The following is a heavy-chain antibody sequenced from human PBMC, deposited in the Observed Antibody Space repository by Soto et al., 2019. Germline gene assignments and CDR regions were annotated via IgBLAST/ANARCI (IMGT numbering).Heavy chain of an antibody. CDR1: GGSISSGGYY. Sequence: QVQLQESGPGLVKPSQTLSLTCTVSGGSISSGGYYWSWIRQHPGKGLEWIGYIYYSGSTYYKPSLKSRGTISVDTSKNQFSLKLGSVNAADTAVDYCATLGGSCPWAFDVWGQGTMVTVSS. V-gene: IGHV4-31*03. CDR3: ATLGGSCPWAFDV. CDR2: IYYSGST. D-gene: IGHD2-2*01. J-gene: IGHJ3*01.